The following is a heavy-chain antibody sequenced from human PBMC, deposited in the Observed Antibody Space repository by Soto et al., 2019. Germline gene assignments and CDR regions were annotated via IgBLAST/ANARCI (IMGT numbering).Heavy chain of an antibody. Sequence: PGESLKISFKGSGYSFAGYWITWVRQKPGKGVEWMGRIDPSDSQTYYSPSFRGHVTISVTKSITTVFLQWSSLRASDTAMYYCARQIYDSDTGPNFQYYFDSWGQGTPVTVSS. CDR3: ARQIYDSDTGPNFQYYFDS. V-gene: IGHV5-10-1*01. D-gene: IGHD3-22*01. J-gene: IGHJ4*02. CDR1: GYSFAGYW. CDR2: IDPSDSQT.